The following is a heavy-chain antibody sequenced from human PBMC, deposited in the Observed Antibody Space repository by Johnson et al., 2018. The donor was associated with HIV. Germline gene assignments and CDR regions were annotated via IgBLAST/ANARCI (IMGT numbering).Heavy chain of an antibody. Sequence: QVTLVESGGGAAQPGGSLRLSCAAPGFIFSDYCMTWIRQAPGHGLAWVSYISSSGDTTSYADSVKRRFTISRDIAENSLYLQMSSLKTEDTAVYYCTRDRDGVGVSWGQGTMVTVSS. D-gene: IGHD3-10*01. CDR3: TRDRDGVGVS. V-gene: IGHV3-11*01. J-gene: IGHJ3*01. CDR1: GFIFSDYC. CDR2: ISSSGDTT.